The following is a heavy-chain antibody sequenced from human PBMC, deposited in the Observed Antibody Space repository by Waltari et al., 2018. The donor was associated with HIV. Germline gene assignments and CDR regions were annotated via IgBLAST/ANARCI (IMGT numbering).Heavy chain of an antibody. CDR2: IYYSGST. CDR1: GGSISSSSYY. J-gene: IGHJ1*01. V-gene: IGHV4-39*01. CDR3: ARYSKMATIFRH. Sequence: QLQLQESGPGLVKPSETLSLTCTVSGGSISSSSYYWGWIRQPPGKGLEWIGSIYYSGSTYYNPSLKSRVTISVDTSKNQFSLKLSSVTAADTAVYYCARYSKMATIFRHWGQGTLVAVSS. D-gene: IGHD5-12*01.